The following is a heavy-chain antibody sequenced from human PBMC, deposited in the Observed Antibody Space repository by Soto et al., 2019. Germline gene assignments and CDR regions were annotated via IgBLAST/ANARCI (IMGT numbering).Heavy chain of an antibody. CDR2: ISSNGGTT. J-gene: IGHJ3*02. D-gene: IGHD4-17*01. Sequence: PGGSLRLSCTASGFIFSTYAMNWVRQAPGEGLEWVSAISSNGGTTFYAESVRGRFTFSRDNSVNTLYLQMSSLRTEDTAVYYCAHPRGYGVFDAVDIWGQGTMVTVSS. CDR3: AHPRGYGVFDAVDI. V-gene: IGHV3-23*01. CDR1: GFIFSTYA.